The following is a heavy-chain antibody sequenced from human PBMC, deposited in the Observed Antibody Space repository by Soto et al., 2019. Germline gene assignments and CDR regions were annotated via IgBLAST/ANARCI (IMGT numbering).Heavy chain of an antibody. CDR3: ARPGSFRPYYYYYGMDV. CDR1: GYTFTSYY. D-gene: IGHD3-10*01. CDR2: INPSGGST. V-gene: IGHV1-46*01. Sequence: ASLKVSCKASGYTFTSYYMHWVRQAPGQGLEWMGIINPSGGSTSYAQKFQGRVTMTRDTSTSTVYMELSSPRSEDTAVYYCARPGSFRPYYYYYGMDVWGQGTRVTVSS. J-gene: IGHJ6*02.